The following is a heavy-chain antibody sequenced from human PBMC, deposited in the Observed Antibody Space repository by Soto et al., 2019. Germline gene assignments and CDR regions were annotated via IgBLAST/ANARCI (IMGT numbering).Heavy chain of an antibody. Sequence: GGSLRLSCAASGFTFSRNVMHWVRQAQGKGLEWVAVIWYDGSNEYYADSVKGRFTISRDNSKNTLYLQMNSLRAEDTAVYYCARARLQYDFWSGLEGWGQGTLVTVSS. CDR3: ARARLQYDFWSGLEG. V-gene: IGHV3-33*01. J-gene: IGHJ4*02. CDR1: GFTFSRNV. CDR2: IWYDGSNE. D-gene: IGHD3-3*01.